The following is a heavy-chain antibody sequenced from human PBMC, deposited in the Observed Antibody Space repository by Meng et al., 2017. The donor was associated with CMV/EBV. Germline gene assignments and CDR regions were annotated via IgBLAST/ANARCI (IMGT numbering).Heavy chain of an antibody. Sequence: GGSLRLSCTVSGDSTSGSSYYWGWIRHPPGRGLEWVSSISSSSSYIYYADSVTGRFTISRDNAKNSLYLQMNSLRAEDTAVYYCARYPFGSHVYDSSGYGMDVWGQGTTVTVSS. V-gene: IGHV3-21*01. CDR2: ISSSSSYI. D-gene: IGHD3-22*01. CDR1: GDSTSGSS. J-gene: IGHJ6*02. CDR3: ARYPFGSHVYDSSGYGMDV.